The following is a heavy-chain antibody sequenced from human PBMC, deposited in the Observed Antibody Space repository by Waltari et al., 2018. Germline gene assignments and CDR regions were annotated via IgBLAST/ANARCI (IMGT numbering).Heavy chain of an antibody. D-gene: IGHD2-15*01. CDR2: IYHSGST. CDR3: ARDPYSNFDY. CDR1: GYSISSGYY. J-gene: IGHJ4*02. Sequence: QVQLRESGPGLVKPSETLSLTCAVSGYSISSGYYWGWIRQPPGKGLEWIGSIYHSGSTYYNPSLKSRVTISVDTSKNQFSLKLSSVTAADTAVYYCARDPYSNFDYWGQGTLVTVSS. V-gene: IGHV4-38-2*02.